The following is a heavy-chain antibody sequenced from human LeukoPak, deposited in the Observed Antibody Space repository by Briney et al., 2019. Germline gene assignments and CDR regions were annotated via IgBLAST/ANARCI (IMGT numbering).Heavy chain of an antibody. Sequence: SETLSLTCTVSGGSISSSSYYWGWIRQPPGKGLEWIGSIYYSGSTYYNPSLKSRVTISVDTSKNQFSLKLSSVTAADTAVYYCAREEITMVRGVIIPFDYWGQGTLVTVSS. CDR3: AREEITMVRGVIIPFDY. V-gene: IGHV4-39*07. J-gene: IGHJ4*02. CDR2: IYYSGST. CDR1: GGSISSSSYY. D-gene: IGHD3-10*01.